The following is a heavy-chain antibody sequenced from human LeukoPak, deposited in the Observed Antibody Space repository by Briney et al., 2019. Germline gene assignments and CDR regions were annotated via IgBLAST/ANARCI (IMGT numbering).Heavy chain of an antibody. D-gene: IGHD1-26*01. CDR3: AKGGATRRSFYYYMDV. CDR1: GFTFSNYV. J-gene: IGHJ6*03. Sequence: PGRSLRLSCAASGFTFSNYVLHWVRQAPAKGLEWVALIWYGGHNNYYADSVRGRFTISRDNSNNTLYLEMNSLRAEDTAIYYCAKGGATRRSFYYYMDVWGRGTTVTVSS. V-gene: IGHV3-33*06. CDR2: IWYGGHNN.